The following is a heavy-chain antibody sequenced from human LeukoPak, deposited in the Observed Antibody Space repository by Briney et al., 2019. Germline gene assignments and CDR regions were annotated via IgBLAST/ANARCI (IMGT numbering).Heavy chain of an antibody. CDR3: AKVPMDAGWLVLDY. J-gene: IGHJ4*02. V-gene: IGHV3-7*01. CDR1: GFTFSSYW. CDR2: IKQDGSEK. Sequence: TGGSLRLSCAASGFTFSSYWMSWVRQAPGKGLEWVANIKQDGSEKYYVDSVKGRFIISRDNSKNTLYLQMNSLRAEDTAVYYCAKVPMDAGWLVLDYWGQGTLVTVSS. D-gene: IGHD6-19*01.